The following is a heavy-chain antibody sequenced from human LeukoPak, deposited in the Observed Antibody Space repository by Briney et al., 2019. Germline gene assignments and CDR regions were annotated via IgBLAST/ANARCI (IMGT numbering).Heavy chain of an antibody. Sequence: GGSLRLSCAASGFTFSDYYMSWIRQAPGKWLEWVSYIRSSGITIYYADSVKGRFTISRVNAKNSLYLQMNSLRAEDAVVYYCARVGISYCSSTSCYEPPDYWGQGTLVTVSS. CDR2: IRSSGITI. CDR1: GFTFSDYY. V-gene: IGHV3-11*01. CDR3: ARVGISYCSSTSCYEPPDY. J-gene: IGHJ4*02. D-gene: IGHD2-2*01.